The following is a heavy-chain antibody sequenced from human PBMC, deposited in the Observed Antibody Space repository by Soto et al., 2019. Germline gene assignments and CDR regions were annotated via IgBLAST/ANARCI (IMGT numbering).Heavy chain of an antibody. Sequence: EVELVESGGGLIQPGGSLRLSCAASGFTVNTKHMSWVRQAPGKGLEWVSVFYSGGDTNYADSVKRRFTISRDSAKNTLYLYMNSLRLDDTALYYCVGAMGSGSSAGVYWGQGTLVTVSS. D-gene: IGHD6-6*01. J-gene: IGHJ4*02. CDR1: GFTVNTKH. V-gene: IGHV3-53*01. CDR3: VGAMGSGSSAGVY. CDR2: FYSGGDT.